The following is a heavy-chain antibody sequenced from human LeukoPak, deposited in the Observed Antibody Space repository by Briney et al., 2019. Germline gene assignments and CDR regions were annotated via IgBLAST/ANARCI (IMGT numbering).Heavy chain of an antibody. D-gene: IGHD3-16*02. CDR1: GGSFSGYY. CDR3: ARGCVATYDYVWGSYRYTTNFDY. J-gene: IGHJ4*02. CDR2: INHSGST. V-gene: IGHV4-34*01. Sequence: SETLSLTRAVYGGSFSGYYWSWIRQPPGKGLEWIGEINHSGSTNYNPSLKSRVTISVDTSKNQFSLKLSSVTAADTAVYYCARGCVATYDYVWGSYRYTTNFDYWGQGTLVTVSS.